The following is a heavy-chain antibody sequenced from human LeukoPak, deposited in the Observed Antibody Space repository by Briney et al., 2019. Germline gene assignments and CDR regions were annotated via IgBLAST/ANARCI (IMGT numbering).Heavy chain of an antibody. CDR2: IYHSGST. V-gene: IGHV4-30-2*01. CDR1: GGSISSGGYY. Sequence: PSETLSLTCTVSGGSISSGGYYWSWIRQPPGKGLEWIGYIYHSGSTYYNPSLKSRVTISVDRSKNQFSLKLSSVTAADTAVYYCARSELDCSSTSCYEIFDYWGQGTLVTVSS. J-gene: IGHJ4*02. CDR3: ARSELDCSSTSCYEIFDY. D-gene: IGHD2-2*01.